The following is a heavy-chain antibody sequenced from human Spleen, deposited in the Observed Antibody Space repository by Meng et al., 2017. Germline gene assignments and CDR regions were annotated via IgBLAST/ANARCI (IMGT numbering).Heavy chain of an antibody. V-gene: IGHV4-4*02. CDR3: ASYNSGWPQFDS. CDR1: GGSISSTKW. J-gene: IGHJ4*02. D-gene: IGHD6-19*01. Sequence: QVLLHESGPGLVKPSGTLSLTCAAAGGSISSTKWWNWVCQTPGKGLEWIGESYHSGSTNYTPSLKSRVTMSVDGSKNQFSLKLTSVTAADTAVYYCASYNSGWPQFDSWGQGTLVTVSS. CDR2: SYHSGST.